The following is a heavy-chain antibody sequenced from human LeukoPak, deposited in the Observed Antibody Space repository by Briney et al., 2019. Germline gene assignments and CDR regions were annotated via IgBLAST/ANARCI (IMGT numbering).Heavy chain of an antibody. D-gene: IGHD1-26*01. Sequence: PSETLSLTCTVSGGSISSSTYYWGWIRQPPGKGLEWIGSGYSRGSTYYNPSLKSRVAISIDTSKNQFSLKLTSVTAADTAVYYCARTIKSGNYYWFDPWGQGTLVTVSS. CDR1: GGSISSSTYY. V-gene: IGHV4-39*07. J-gene: IGHJ5*02. CDR2: GYSRGST. CDR3: ARTIKSGNYYWFDP.